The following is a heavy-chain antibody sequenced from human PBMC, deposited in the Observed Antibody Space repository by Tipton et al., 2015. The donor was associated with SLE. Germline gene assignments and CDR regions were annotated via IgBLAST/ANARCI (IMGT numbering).Heavy chain of an antibody. CDR3: ARGGCSSTSCRYYYYYYGMDV. J-gene: IGHJ6*02. Sequence: TLSLTCAVYGGSFSGYYWSWIRQPPGKGLEWIGEINHSGSTNYNPSLKSRVTISVDTSKNQFSLKLSSVTAADTAVYYCARGGCSSTSCRYYYYYYGMDVWGQGTTVTVSS. CDR1: GGSFSGYY. V-gene: IGHV4-34*01. CDR2: INHSGST. D-gene: IGHD2-2*01.